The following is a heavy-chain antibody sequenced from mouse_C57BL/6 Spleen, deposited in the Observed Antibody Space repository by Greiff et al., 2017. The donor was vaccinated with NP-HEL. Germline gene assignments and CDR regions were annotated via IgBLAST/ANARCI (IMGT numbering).Heavy chain of an antibody. Sequence: VQLQQSGAELVKPGASVKLSCKASGYTFTEYTIHWVKQRSGQGLEWIGWFYPGSGSIKYNEKFKDKATLTADKSSSTVYMELSRVTSEDSAVYFCARHEGWDYDPLYAKDYWGQRTSVTVAS. J-gene: IGHJ4*01. CDR1: GYTFTEYT. CDR3: ARHEGWDYDPLYAKDY. CDR2: FYPGSGSI. V-gene: IGHV1-62-2*01. D-gene: IGHD2-4*01.